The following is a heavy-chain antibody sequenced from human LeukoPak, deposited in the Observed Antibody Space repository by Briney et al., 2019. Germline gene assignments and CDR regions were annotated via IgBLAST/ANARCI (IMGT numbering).Heavy chain of an antibody. Sequence: PSETLSLTCTVSGGSISSGGYYWSWIRQPPGKGLEWIGYIYYSGSTNYNPSLKSRVTISVDTSKNQFSLKLSSVTAADTAVYYCARTSRYNYDFWSGYGMDVWGQGTTVTVSS. J-gene: IGHJ6*02. CDR1: GGSISSGGYY. CDR2: IYYSGST. D-gene: IGHD3-3*01. V-gene: IGHV4-61*08. CDR3: ARTSRYNYDFWSGYGMDV.